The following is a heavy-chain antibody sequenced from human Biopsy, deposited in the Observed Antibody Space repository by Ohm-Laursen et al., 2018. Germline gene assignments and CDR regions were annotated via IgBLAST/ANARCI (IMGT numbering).Heavy chain of an antibody. CDR1: GYTFTAFS. D-gene: IGHD2-2*01. CDR3: ARGRRHCSGTCSRWYFDL. Sequence: ASVKVSCKPSGYTFTAFSVHWLRQAPGQGLEWMGWINPKSGDTDYPQNFQGRVSMTRDTSISTAYMDLSRLRSDDTAVYYCARGRRHCSGTCSRWYFDLWGRGTLVSVSS. CDR2: INPKSGDT. V-gene: IGHV1-2*02. J-gene: IGHJ2*01.